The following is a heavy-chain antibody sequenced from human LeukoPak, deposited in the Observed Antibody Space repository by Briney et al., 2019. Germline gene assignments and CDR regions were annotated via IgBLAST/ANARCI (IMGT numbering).Heavy chain of an antibody. CDR2: INPSGGST. J-gene: IGHJ4*02. CDR1: GYTFTGYY. CDR3: ARERTVGATHLVFDY. V-gene: IGHV1-46*01. D-gene: IGHD1-26*01. Sequence: ASVKVSCKASGYTFTGYYMHWVRQAPGQGLEWMGWINPSGGSTSYAQKFQGRVTMTRDTSTSTVYMELSSLRSEDTAVYYCARERTVGATHLVFDYWGQGTLVTISS.